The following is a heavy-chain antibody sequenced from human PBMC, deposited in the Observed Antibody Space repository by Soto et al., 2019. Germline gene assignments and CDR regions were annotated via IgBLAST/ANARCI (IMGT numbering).Heavy chain of an antibody. CDR1: GGTFSSYA. V-gene: IGHV1-69*12. Sequence: QVQLVQSVAEVKKPGSSVKVSCKASGGTFSSYAISWVRPAPGQGLEWMGGIIPIFGTANYAQRFQGRVTITADESTRTAYMELSSRRSEATAVYYCALNYEDDSGYPQWGQGTLVTVSA. D-gene: IGHD3-22*01. CDR3: ALNYEDDSGYPQ. J-gene: IGHJ4*02. CDR2: IIPIFGTA.